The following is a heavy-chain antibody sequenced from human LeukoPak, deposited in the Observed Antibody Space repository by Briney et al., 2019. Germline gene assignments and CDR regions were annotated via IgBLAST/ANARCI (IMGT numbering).Heavy chain of an antibody. D-gene: IGHD2-15*01. CDR2: ISSSSSTI. V-gene: IGHV3-48*01. Sequence: AGGSLRLSCAASGFTFSSYSMNWVRQAPGKGLEWVSYISSSSSTIYYADSVKGRFTISRDNAKNSLYLQMNSLRAEDTAVYYCARDRDDSMIDYGGQGPWSPSPQ. CDR3: ARDRDDSMIDY. J-gene: IGHJ4*02. CDR1: GFTFSSYS.